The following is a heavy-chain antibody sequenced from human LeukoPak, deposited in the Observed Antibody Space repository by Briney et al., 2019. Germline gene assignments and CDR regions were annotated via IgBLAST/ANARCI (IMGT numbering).Heavy chain of an antibody. D-gene: IGHD1-1*01. Sequence: PGGSLRLSCTASGFTFGDYAMSWLRQAPGKGLEWVGFIRSKAYGETADYAASVKGRFTISRDDSKAIAYLQMNSLKTEDTAVYHCTRDRGAYNLYDYWGQGTPATVSS. V-gene: IGHV3-49*03. CDR1: GFTFGDYA. CDR2: IRSKAYGETA. J-gene: IGHJ4*02. CDR3: TRDRGAYNLYDY.